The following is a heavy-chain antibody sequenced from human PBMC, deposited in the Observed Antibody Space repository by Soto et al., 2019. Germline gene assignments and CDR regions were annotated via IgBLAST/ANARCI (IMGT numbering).Heavy chain of an antibody. CDR2: IYYSGST. CDR3: AKNWNWGSLVH. J-gene: IGHJ4*02. D-gene: IGHD7-27*01. V-gene: IGHV4-31*03. Sequence: SETLSLTCPVSGGSISSGCYYWSWIRQPPGKGLEWIGYIYYSGSTYYNPSLKSRVTISVDRSKNQFSLKLSSVTAADTAVYYCAKNWNWGSLVHWGQGTLVTVSS. CDR1: GGSISSGCYY.